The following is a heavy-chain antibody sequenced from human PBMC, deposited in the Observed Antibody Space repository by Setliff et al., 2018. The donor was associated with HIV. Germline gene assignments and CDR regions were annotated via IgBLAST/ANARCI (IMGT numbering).Heavy chain of an antibody. J-gene: IGHJ5*02. D-gene: IGHD5-18*01. CDR1: GGSIRTGSYY. CDR2: IYSGGST. CDR3: ARDGRAAMVPFDP. Sequence: SETLSLTCTVSGGSIRTGSYYWGWIRQPPGKRLEWLASIYSGGSTLYNPSLKSRVTISRDTSKNQFSLKLTSVTAADTAVYYCARDGRAAMVPFDPWGQGTLVTVSS. V-gene: IGHV4-39*07.